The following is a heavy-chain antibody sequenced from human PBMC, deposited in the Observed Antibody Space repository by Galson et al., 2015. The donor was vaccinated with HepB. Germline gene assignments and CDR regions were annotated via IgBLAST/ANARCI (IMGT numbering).Heavy chain of an antibody. J-gene: IGHJ4*02. CDR1: GFTFSSYA. CDR3: ARGPPGDYYGSGQPHDY. V-gene: IGHV3-30*04. Sequence: SLRLSCAASGFTFSSYAMHWVRQAPGKGLEWVARVSYDGSAKHYVDSVRGRFTIARDNSKNTLFLQMNSLRPEDTAVYYCARGPPGDYYGSGQPHDYWGQGTLVTVSS. D-gene: IGHD3-10*01. CDR2: VSYDGSAK.